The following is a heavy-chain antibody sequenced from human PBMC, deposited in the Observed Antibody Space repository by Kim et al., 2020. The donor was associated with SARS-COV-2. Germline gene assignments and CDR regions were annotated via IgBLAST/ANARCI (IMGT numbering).Heavy chain of an antibody. CDR3: ATSAAKLSGWVYYYYYGMDV. CDR1: GFTVSSNY. V-gene: IGHV3-53*01. D-gene: IGHD6-19*01. CDR2: IYSGGST. Sequence: GGSLRLSCAASGFTVSSNYMSWVRQAPGKGLEWVSVIYSGGSTYYADSVKGRFTISRDNSKNTLYLQMNSLRAEDTAVYYCATSAAKLSGWVYYYYYGMDVWGQGTTVTVSS. J-gene: IGHJ6*02.